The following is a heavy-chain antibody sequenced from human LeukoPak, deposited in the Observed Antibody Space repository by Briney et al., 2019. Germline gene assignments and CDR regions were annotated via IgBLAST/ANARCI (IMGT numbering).Heavy chain of an antibody. CDR2: IYHSGST. V-gene: IGHV4-30-2*01. CDR1: GGSISSGGYY. Sequence: SETLSLTCTVSGGSISSGGYYWSWIRQPPVKGLEWIGYIYHSGSTYYNPSLKSRVTISVDKSKNQFSLKLSSVTAADTAVYYCARVLSGSNLDNWGQGTLVTVSS. D-gene: IGHD3-22*01. J-gene: IGHJ4*02. CDR3: ARVLSGSNLDN.